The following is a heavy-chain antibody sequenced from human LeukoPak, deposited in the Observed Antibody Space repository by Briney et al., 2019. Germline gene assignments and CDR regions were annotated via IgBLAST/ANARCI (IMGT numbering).Heavy chain of an antibody. D-gene: IGHD2-2*01. Sequence: GESLKISCKGSGYSFTSNWIGWVRQMPGKGLEWMGIIYPGDSDTRYSPSFQGQVTISADKSISTAYLQWSSLKASDTAMYYCATLWGYCSSTSCYARARSWLAFDIWGQGTMVTVSS. CDR2: IYPGDSDT. V-gene: IGHV5-51*01. CDR1: GYSFTSNW. J-gene: IGHJ3*02. CDR3: ATLWGYCSSTSCYARARSWLAFDI.